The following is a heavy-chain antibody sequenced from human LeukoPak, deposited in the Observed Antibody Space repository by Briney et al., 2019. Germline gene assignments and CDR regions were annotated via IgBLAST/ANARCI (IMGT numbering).Heavy chain of an antibody. V-gene: IGHV4-61*10. Sequence: SETLSLTCTVSGGSISSGSYYWSWIRQPAGKGLEWIGYVYYSGSTNYNPSLKSRVTISVDTSKNQFSLKLSSVTAADTAVYYCARAAPAFIVGATTGAFDIWGQGTMVTVSS. D-gene: IGHD1-26*01. CDR1: GGSISSGSYY. J-gene: IGHJ3*02. CDR2: VYYSGST. CDR3: ARAAPAFIVGATTGAFDI.